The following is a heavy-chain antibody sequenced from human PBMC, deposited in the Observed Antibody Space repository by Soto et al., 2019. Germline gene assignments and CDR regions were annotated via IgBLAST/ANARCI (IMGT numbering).Heavy chain of an antibody. D-gene: IGHD6-19*01. V-gene: IGHV6-1*01. J-gene: IGHJ4*02. CDR3: ARGVAGSGFDL. Sequence: SQALSLPWPISGDSVSSNTAAWNLIRSSPSRGLEWLGRTYYRSNWRHDYAVSVKSRITVNPDTSKNHFSLQLNSVTPDDTAVYYCARGVAGSGFDLWGQGTLVTVSS. CDR2: TYYRSNWRH. CDR1: GDSVSSNTAA.